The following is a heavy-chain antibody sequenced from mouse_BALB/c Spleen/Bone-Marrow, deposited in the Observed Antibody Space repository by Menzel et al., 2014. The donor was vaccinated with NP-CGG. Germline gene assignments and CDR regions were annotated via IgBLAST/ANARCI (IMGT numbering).Heavy chain of an antibody. CDR3: AREGPWCAF. J-gene: IGHJ3*01. V-gene: IGHV1S137*01. CDR2: IGTYYGDA. Sequence: QVQLQQSGAELVRPGVSVKISCKGSGYTFTDYAMHWVKQSHAKSLEWIGVIGTYYGDATYNQKFKTKATMTVDKSSSTAYMELARLSSEDSALYYCAREGPWCAFWGQGTLVTVSA. CDR1: GYTFTDYA.